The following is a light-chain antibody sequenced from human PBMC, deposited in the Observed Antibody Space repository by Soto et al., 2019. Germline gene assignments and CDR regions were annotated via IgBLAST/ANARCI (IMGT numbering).Light chain of an antibody. CDR2: DVT. CDR3: TSYTSSITYV. CDR1: SSDVGGYNF. Sequence: QSALTQPASVSGSPGQSITISCTGTSSDVGGYNFVSWYQHHPGKAPKLIFYDVTNRPSGISNRFSGSKSGNTASLTISGLQAEDEADYYCTSYTSSITYVFGTGTKLTVL. J-gene: IGLJ1*01. V-gene: IGLV2-14*03.